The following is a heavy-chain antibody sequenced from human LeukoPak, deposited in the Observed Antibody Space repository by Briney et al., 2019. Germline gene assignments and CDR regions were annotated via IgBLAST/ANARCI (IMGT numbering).Heavy chain of an antibody. CDR2: ISGSGITT. V-gene: IGHV3-23*01. J-gene: IGHJ4*02. CDR1: GFTFSSYA. D-gene: IGHD3-22*01. CDR3: AKETYYYDSSGIFDY. Sequence: PGGSLRLSCAASGFTFSSYAMSWVRQAPGKGLEWVSAISGSGITTYYADSVKGRFTISRDNSKNTLYLQVNSLRAEDTAVYYCAKETYYYDSSGIFDYWGQGTLVSVSS.